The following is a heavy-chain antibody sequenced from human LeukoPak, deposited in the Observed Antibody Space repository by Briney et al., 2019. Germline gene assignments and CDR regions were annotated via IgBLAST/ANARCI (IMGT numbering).Heavy chain of an antibody. J-gene: IGHJ4*02. CDR3: ARTYNPDY. CDR2: IRYDGNNK. Sequence: SGGSLRLSCTASGFTFSSTGMHWVRQAPGKGLEWVSYIRYDGNNKYYGDSVKGRLTVSRDNSENTLYLQMNSLRVEDTAVYYCARTYNPDYWGQGTLVTVSS. D-gene: IGHD1-14*01. CDR1: GFTFSSTG. V-gene: IGHV3-30*02.